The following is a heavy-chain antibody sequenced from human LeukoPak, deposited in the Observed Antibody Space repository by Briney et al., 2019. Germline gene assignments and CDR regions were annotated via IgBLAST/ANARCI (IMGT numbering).Heavy chain of an antibody. CDR3: ARDGLNGVGAAIRTYYFDY. Sequence: GGSLILSCAASGFTFRSYAMSWVRQVPGEGLEWVATVSGDASQTYDSDSLKGRFTISRNNSKNTVYLRMSSLRAEDTAVYYCARDGLNGVGAAIRTYYFDYWGQGTLVTVSS. J-gene: IGHJ4*02. V-gene: IGHV3-23*01. D-gene: IGHD2-15*01. CDR2: VSGDASQT. CDR1: GFTFRSYA.